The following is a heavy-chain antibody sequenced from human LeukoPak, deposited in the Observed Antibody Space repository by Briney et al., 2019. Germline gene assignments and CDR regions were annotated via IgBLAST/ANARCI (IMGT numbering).Heavy chain of an antibody. CDR1: GGSISSGSYY. Sequence: SETLSLTXTVSGGSISSGSYYWSWIRQPAGKGLEWIGRIYTSESTNYNPSLKSRVTISVDTSKNQFSLKLSSVTAADTAVYYCAATYYYDSSGYRASYYFDYWGQGTLVTVSS. D-gene: IGHD3-22*01. J-gene: IGHJ4*02. CDR3: AATYYYDSSGYRASYYFDY. V-gene: IGHV4-61*02. CDR2: IYTSEST.